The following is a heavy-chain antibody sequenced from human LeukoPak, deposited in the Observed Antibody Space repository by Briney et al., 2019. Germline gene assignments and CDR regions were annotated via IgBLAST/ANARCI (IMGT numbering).Heavy chain of an antibody. D-gene: IGHD1-14*01. CDR3: ARVGPETAFDY. CDR2: INYKGGST. V-gene: IGHV3-64*02. CDR1: GFTLSSFS. J-gene: IGHJ4*02. Sequence: GGSLRLSCAASGFTLSSFSMHWVRQSPGRGLEYVSAINYKGGSTYYADSVKGRFTISRDNSKNTLYLQMASLRGEDMAVYYCARVGPETAFDYWGQGTLVTVSS.